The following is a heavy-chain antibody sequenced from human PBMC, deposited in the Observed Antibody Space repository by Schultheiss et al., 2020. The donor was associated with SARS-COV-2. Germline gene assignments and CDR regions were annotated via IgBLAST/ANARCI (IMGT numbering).Heavy chain of an antibody. J-gene: IGHJ4*02. V-gene: IGHV3-30*07. CDR2: ISYDGSNK. D-gene: IGHD2-2*01. CDR3: AKEIVVPAASGD. Sequence: GGSLRLSCAASGFTFSSYAMHWVRQAPGKGLEWVAVISYDGSNKYYADSVKGRFTISRDNSKNTLYLQMNSLRAEDTAKYYCAKEIVVPAASGDWGQGTLVTVSS. CDR1: GFTFSSYA.